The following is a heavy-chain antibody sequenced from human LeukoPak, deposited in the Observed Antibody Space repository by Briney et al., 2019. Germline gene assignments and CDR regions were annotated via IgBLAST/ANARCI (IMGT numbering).Heavy chain of an antibody. D-gene: IGHD2-2*01. Sequence: ASVKVSCKASGYTFTGYYMHWVRRAPGQGHEWMGWINPNSGGTNYAQKFQGRVTMTRDTSISTAYMELSRLRSDDTAVYYCARELGVPPDCSSTSCYLDYWGQGTLVTVSS. J-gene: IGHJ4*02. V-gene: IGHV1-2*02. CDR1: GYTFTGYY. CDR3: ARELGVPPDCSSTSCYLDY. CDR2: INPNSGGT.